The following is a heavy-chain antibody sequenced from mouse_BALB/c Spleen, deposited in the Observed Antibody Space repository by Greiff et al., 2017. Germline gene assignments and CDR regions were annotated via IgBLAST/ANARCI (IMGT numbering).Heavy chain of an antibody. Sequence: VHVKQSGPELVKPGASVKMSCKASGYTFTSYVMHWVKQKPGQGLEWIGYINPYNDGTKYNEKFKGKATLTSDKSSSTAYMELSSLTSEDSAVYYCAKGYYGSSRFAYWGQGTLVTVSA. CDR2: INPYNDGT. CDR1: GYTFTSYV. J-gene: IGHJ3*01. V-gene: IGHV1-14*01. D-gene: IGHD1-1*01. CDR3: AKGYYGSSRFAY.